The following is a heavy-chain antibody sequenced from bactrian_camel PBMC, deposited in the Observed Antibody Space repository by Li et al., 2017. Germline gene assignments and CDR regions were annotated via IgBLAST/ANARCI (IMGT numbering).Heavy chain of an antibody. CDR3: AAGHRNWCGIQSSWFNY. Sequence: VQLVESGGGSVQAGGSLRLSCRRSGYTITNYVRFYCMGWFRQAPEKEREGVASIDNFGRTTYGDSVKGRFTLSKDNAKNALYLQMNSLKPEDTAMYYCAAGHRNWCGIQSSWFNYWGQGTQVTVS. CDR2: IDNFGRT. CDR1: GYTITNYV. V-gene: IGHV3S67*01. J-gene: IGHJ4*01. D-gene: IGHD7*01.